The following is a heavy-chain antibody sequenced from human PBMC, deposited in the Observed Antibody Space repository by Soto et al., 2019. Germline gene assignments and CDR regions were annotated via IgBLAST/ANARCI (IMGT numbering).Heavy chain of an antibody. J-gene: IGHJ4*02. CDR3: AKDKYSVAGTRKDY. D-gene: IGHD6-19*01. CDR1: GFTFSSYA. Sequence: EVQLLESGGGLVQPGGSLRLSCAASGFTFSSYAMSWVRQAPGKGLEWVSAISGSAANKYYADSVKGRFTISRDNSKNTLYLQMNSLRAEDTAVYYCAKDKYSVAGTRKDYWGQGTLVTVSS. CDR2: ISGSAANK. V-gene: IGHV3-23*01.